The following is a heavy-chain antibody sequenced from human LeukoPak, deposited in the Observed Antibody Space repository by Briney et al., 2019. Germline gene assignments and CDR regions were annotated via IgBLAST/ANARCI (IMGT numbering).Heavy chain of an antibody. V-gene: IGHV3-64*01. CDR3: ARVSGRYYSDSTGFIDY. CDR1: GFTFSSSA. CDR2: ISSNGGST. D-gene: IGHD3-22*01. J-gene: IGHJ4*02. Sequence: GGSLRLSCAASGFTFSSSAMHWVRQAPGKGLEYVSAISSNGGSTYYANSVKGRFTISRDNTKNTLYLQMGSLGPEDMALYYCARVSGRYYSDSTGFIDYWGQGTLVTVSS.